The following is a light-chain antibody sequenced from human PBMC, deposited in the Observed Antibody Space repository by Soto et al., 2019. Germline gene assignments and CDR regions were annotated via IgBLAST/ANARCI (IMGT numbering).Light chain of an antibody. J-gene: IGLJ2*01. V-gene: IGLV1-51*01. Sequence: QSVLTQPPSVSAAPGQKVTISCSGSSSNIGNNYVSWYQQLPGTAPKLLIYDNNKRPSGIPDRFSGSKSGTSGTLDIAGLQTGDEADYYSATWDYSLTGEVFGGGTKVTIL. CDR2: DNN. CDR1: SSNIGNNY. CDR3: ATWDYSLTGEV.